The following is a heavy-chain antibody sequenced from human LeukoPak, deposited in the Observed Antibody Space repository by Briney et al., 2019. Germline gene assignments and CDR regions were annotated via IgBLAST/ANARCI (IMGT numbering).Heavy chain of an antibody. V-gene: IGHV4-31*03. Sequence: SETLSLTCTVSGGSISSGGYYWRWIRQHPGKGLEWIGYIYYSGSTYYNPSLKSRVTISVDTSKNQFSLKLSSVTAADTAVYYCATSAMVSSRALDYWGQGTLVTVSS. J-gene: IGHJ4*02. CDR1: GGSISSGGYY. CDR2: IYYSGST. D-gene: IGHD5-18*01. CDR3: ATSAMVSSRALDY.